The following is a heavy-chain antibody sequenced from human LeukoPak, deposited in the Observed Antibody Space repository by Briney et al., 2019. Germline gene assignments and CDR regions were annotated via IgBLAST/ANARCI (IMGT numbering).Heavy chain of an antibody. J-gene: IGHJ4*02. Sequence: SETLSLTCTVSGGSISSYYWSWIRQPAGKGLEWIGRIYTSGSTNYNPSLKSRVTMSVDTSKNQFSLKLSSVTAADTAVYYCASGGLYGDYTDYWGQGILVTVSS. CDR3: ASGGLYGDYTDY. CDR1: GGSISSYY. D-gene: IGHD2-2*02. CDR2: IYTSGST. V-gene: IGHV4-4*07.